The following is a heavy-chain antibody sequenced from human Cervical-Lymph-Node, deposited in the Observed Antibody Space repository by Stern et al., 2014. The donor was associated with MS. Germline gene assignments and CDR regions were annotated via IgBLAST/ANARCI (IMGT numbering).Heavy chain of an antibody. CDR2: LFPVFGTP. CDR1: GGTFSKFP. D-gene: IGHD6-13*01. V-gene: IGHV1-69*01. Sequence: QLVQSGAEVTKPGSSVKVSCKASGGTFSKFPSSWVRQAPGQGLEWMGGLFPVFGTPTYAQEFRGRVTITADVSTSTVYMELSSLSSDDTAVYYCALSSETSDRWYSLGYDLWGQGTLVTVSS. CDR3: ALSSETSDRWYSLGYDL. J-gene: IGHJ5*02.